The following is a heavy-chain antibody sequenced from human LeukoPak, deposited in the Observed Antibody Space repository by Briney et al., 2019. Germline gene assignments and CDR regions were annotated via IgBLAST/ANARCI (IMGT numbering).Heavy chain of an antibody. V-gene: IGHV4-38-2*02. J-gene: IGHJ4*02. D-gene: IGHD6-19*01. CDR1: DYSISSGYY. CDR2: LYHSGST. CDR3: ARGARGWAGYFDY. Sequence: SETLSLTCTVSDYSISSGYYWGWIREPPGKGLEWIGNLYHSGSTYYNPSLKSRVTISVDTSKNQFSLKLTSVSAADTAVYFCARGARGWAGYFDYWGQGTLVTVSS.